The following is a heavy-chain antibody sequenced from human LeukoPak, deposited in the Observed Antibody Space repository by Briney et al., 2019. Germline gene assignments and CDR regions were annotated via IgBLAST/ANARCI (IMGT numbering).Heavy chain of an antibody. J-gene: IGHJ4*02. V-gene: IGHV3-48*01. Sequence: GGSLRLSCAAPGFTFSSYSMNWVRQAPGKGLEWVSYISSSSSSIFYADSVKGRFTISRDNAKNTLYLQMNSLRAEDTAVYYCAKERIDFTMISTDYYFDYWGQGTLVAVSS. CDR3: AKERIDFTMISTDYYFDY. D-gene: IGHD3-22*01. CDR1: GFTFSSYS. CDR2: ISSSSSSI.